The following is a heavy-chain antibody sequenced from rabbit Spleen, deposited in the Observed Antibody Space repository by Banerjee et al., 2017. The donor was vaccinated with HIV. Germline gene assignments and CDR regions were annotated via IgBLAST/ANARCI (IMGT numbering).Heavy chain of an antibody. CDR2: IYTGNGKT. CDR3: ARDTGSSFSSYGMDL. J-gene: IGHJ6*01. Sequence: QEQLVESGGGLVKPGASLTLTCTASGFDLSTYYDMCWVRQAPGKGLEWIGCIYTGNGKTYYASWAKGRFTISKSSSTTVTLQMTSLTAADTATYFCARDTGSSFSSYGMDLWGPGTLVTVS. V-gene: IGHV1S45*01. CDR1: GFDLSTYYD. D-gene: IGHD8-1*01.